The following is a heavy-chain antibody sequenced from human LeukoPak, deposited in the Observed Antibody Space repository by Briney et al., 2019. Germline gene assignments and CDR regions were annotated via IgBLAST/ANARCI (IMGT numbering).Heavy chain of an antibody. D-gene: IGHD5-24*01. J-gene: IGHJ4*02. Sequence: ASVKVSCKASGYTFSSYYMHWVRQAPGQGLGWMGMINPSGVSTSYAQKFQGRVTMTRDMSTRTVYMELSSLRSEDTAVYYCARGVMATILTPFDYWGQGTLVTVSS. CDR1: GYTFSSYY. V-gene: IGHV1-46*01. CDR3: ARGVMATILTPFDY. CDR2: INPSGVST.